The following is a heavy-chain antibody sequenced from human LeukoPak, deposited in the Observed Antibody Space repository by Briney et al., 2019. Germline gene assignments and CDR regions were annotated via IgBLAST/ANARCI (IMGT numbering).Heavy chain of an antibody. Sequence: GGSLRLSCAASGFTFSSYGMHWVRQAPGKGLEWVAFIRYDGSNKYYADSVKGRFTISRDNSKNTLYLQMNSLRAEDTAVYYCAKGYCSSTSCYTLDYWGQGTLVTVSS. CDR1: GFTFSSYG. D-gene: IGHD2-2*02. CDR2: IRYDGSNK. CDR3: AKGYCSSTSCYTLDY. V-gene: IGHV3-30*02. J-gene: IGHJ4*02.